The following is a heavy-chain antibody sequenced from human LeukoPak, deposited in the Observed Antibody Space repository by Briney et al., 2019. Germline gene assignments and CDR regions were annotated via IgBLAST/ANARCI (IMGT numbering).Heavy chain of an antibody. D-gene: IGHD6-6*01. J-gene: IGHJ4*02. CDR2: INPNNGGT. CDR3: ARGGWEYSSSSVDY. Sequence: AAVKVSCKSSGYTFNGYYMHWVRQAPGQGLEWMGWINPNNGGTKYAQNFQGRVTMTRDTSISTAYMELSRLRSDDTAVYYCARGGWEYSSSSVDYWGQGTLVTVSS. CDR1: GYTFNGYY. V-gene: IGHV1-2*02.